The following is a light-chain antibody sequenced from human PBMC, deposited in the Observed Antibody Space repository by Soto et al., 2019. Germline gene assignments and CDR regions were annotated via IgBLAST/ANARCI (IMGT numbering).Light chain of an antibody. V-gene: IGKV1-5*03. CDR2: KAS. Sequence: DIRMTQSPSTLSGSVGDRVTITCRASQTISSWLAWYQQKPGKAPKLLIYKASTLKSGVPSRFSGSGSGTEFTLTISSLQPDDFATYYSQHYNSYSEAFGQGTKVELK. CDR1: QTISSW. J-gene: IGKJ1*01. CDR3: QHYNSYSEA.